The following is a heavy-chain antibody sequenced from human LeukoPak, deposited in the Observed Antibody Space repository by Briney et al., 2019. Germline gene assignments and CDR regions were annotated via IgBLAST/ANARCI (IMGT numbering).Heavy chain of an antibody. J-gene: IGHJ4*02. CDR1: GFTFSSYS. V-gene: IGHV3-21*01. Sequence: GGSLRLSCAASGFTFSSYSMNWVRQAPGKGLEWVSSISSSSSYIYYADSVKGRFTISRDNAKNSLYLQMNSLRAEDTAVYYCARVGGGAADGTGDFDYWGQGTLDTVSS. CDR2: ISSSSSYI. CDR3: ARVGGGAADGTGDFDY. D-gene: IGHD6-13*01.